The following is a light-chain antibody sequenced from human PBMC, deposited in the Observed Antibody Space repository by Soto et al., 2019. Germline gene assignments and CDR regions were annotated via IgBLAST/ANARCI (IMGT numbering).Light chain of an antibody. CDR2: EGS. CDR3: SSYASPSTAV. V-gene: IGLV2-14*02. CDR1: SSDVGSYNL. J-gene: IGLJ1*01. Sequence: QSALTQPAFVSGSPGQSITISCTGTSSDVGSYNLVSWYQQHPGKAPKLMIYEGSKRPSGVSNRFSGSKSGITASLTISGLQAEDEADYYCSSYASPSTAVFGTGTKVTVL.